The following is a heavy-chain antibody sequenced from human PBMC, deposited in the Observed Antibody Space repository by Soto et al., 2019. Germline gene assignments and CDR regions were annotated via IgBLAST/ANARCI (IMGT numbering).Heavy chain of an antibody. CDR1: GFTFSSYE. D-gene: IGHD2-15*01. Sequence: PGGSLRLSCAASGFTFSSYEMNWVRQAPGKGLEWVSYISSSGSTIYYADSVKGRFTISRDNAKNSLYLQMNSLRAEDTAVYYCARDIVVVVAATPGLYYYYGMDVWGQGTTVTVSS. CDR3: ARDIVVVVAATPGLYYYYGMDV. J-gene: IGHJ6*02. V-gene: IGHV3-48*03. CDR2: ISSSGSTI.